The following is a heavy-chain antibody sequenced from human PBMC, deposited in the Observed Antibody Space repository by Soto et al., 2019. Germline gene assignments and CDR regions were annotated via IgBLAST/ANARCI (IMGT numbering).Heavy chain of an antibody. D-gene: IGHD3-10*01. CDR2: MNPNSGNT. Sequence: AASVKVSCKASGYTFTSYDINWVRQATGQGLEWMGWMNPNSGNTGYAQKFQGRVTMTRNTSISTAYMELSSLRSEDTAVYYCAIYGSGSYFRYYYYYMDVWGKGTTVTVSS. V-gene: IGHV1-8*01. CDR1: GYTFTSYD. J-gene: IGHJ6*03. CDR3: AIYGSGSYFRYYYYYMDV.